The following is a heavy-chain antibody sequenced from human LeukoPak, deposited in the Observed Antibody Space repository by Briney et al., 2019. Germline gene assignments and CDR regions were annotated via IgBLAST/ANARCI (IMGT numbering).Heavy chain of an antibody. Sequence: PSQTLSLTCTVSGGSISSGGYYWSWIRQHPGKGLEWIGYIYYSGSTNYNPSLKSRVTISVDTSKNQFSLKLSSVTAADTAVYYCARHRVVMRKRIEYYFDYWGQGTLVTVSS. CDR2: IYYSGST. CDR3: ARHRVVMRKRIEYYFDY. J-gene: IGHJ4*02. CDR1: GGSISSGGYY. V-gene: IGHV4-31*03. D-gene: IGHD2-8*01.